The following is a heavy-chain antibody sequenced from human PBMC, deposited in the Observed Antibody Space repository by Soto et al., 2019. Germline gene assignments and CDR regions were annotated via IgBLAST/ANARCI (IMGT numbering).Heavy chain of an antibody. J-gene: IGHJ3*02. D-gene: IGHD3-22*01. Sequence: GGSLRLSCAASGFTFSSYGMHWVRQAPGKGLEWVAVIWYDGSNKYYADSVKGRFTISRDNSKSTLYLQMNSLRAEDTAVYYCFVGGHYYDSSGRPFDIWGQGTMVTVSS. V-gene: IGHV3-33*01. CDR2: IWYDGSNK. CDR3: FVGGHYYDSSGRPFDI. CDR1: GFTFSSYG.